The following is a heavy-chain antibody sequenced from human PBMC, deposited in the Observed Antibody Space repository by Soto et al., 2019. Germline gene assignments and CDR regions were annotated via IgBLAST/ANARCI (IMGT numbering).Heavy chain of an antibody. CDR3: AKVSLGALTFTDYYYYGLDA. J-gene: IGHJ6*02. D-gene: IGHD1-26*01. CDR1: GFTFSTYA. CDR2: ISGGGGST. Sequence: EVQLLESGGGLVQPGGSLRLSCAASGFTFSTYAMNWVRQAPGKGLEWVSAISGGGGSTYYADSVKGRVTISRDNSKNTLYLQMNSLRAEDTAVYYCAKVSLGALTFTDYYYYGLDAWGQGTTVTVSS. V-gene: IGHV3-23*01.